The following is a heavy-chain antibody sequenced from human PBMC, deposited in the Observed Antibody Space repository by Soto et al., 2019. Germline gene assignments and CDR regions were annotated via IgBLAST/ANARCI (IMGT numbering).Heavy chain of an antibody. CDR2: MFYSGNT. V-gene: IGHV4-39*01. CDR1: GYSIVSSPYY. J-gene: IGHJ4*02. Sequence: SATVSLTFTVSGYSIVSSPYYWGWIRQPPAQGLEWIGSMFYSGNTYYNPSLKRRVTLSMDTSKNQFSLKLNTVSAAETAVRCWVSPEGYYERSGYTLDYWGQG. CDR3: VSPEGYYERSGYTLDY. D-gene: IGHD3-22*01.